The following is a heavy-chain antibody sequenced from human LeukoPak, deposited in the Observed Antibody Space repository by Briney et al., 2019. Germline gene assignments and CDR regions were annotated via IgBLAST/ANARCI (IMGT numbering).Heavy chain of an antibody. V-gene: IGHV3-53*01. Sequence: GGSLRLSCAASGFTDSSNYMSWVRQAPGKGLEWVSVIYSGGSTYYADSVKGRFTISRDNSKNTLYLQMNSLRAEDTAVYYCASMPYYYDSGGRRGAFDIWGQGTMVTVSS. D-gene: IGHD3-22*01. CDR3: ASMPYYYDSGGRRGAFDI. CDR1: GFTDSSNY. J-gene: IGHJ3*02. CDR2: IYSGGST.